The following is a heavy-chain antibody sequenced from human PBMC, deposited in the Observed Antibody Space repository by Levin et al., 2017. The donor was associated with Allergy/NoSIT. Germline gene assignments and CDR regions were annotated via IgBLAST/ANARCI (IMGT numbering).Heavy chain of an antibody. CDR1: GGTFSSYA. V-gene: IGHV1-69*01. CDR2: IIPIFGTA. Sequence: KISCKASGGTFSSYAISWVRQAPGQGLEWMGGIIPIFGTANYAQKFQGRVTITADESTSTAYMELSSLRSEDTAVYYCARVGEMDGYNVVDYWGQGTLVTVSS. D-gene: IGHD5-24*01. CDR3: ARVGEMDGYNVVDY. J-gene: IGHJ4*02.